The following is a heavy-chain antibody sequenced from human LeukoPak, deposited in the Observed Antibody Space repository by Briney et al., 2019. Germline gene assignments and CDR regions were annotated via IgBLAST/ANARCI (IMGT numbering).Heavy chain of an antibody. J-gene: IGHJ4*02. Sequence: GGSLRLSCAASEFTFSSYGMHWVRQAPGKGLEWVAFIQFDGSKKFYADSVRGRFTIARDNSNSTLYLQMNSLRVEDTAVYYCATLVGATARFDYWGQGTLVTVSS. D-gene: IGHD1-26*01. CDR3: ATLVGATARFDY. CDR2: IQFDGSKK. V-gene: IGHV3-30*02. CDR1: EFTFSSYG.